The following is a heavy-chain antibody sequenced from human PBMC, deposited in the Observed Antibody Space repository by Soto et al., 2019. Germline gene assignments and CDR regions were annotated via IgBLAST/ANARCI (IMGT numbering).Heavy chain of an antibody. Sequence: QVQLQESGPGLVKPSQTLSLTCTVSGGSISSGDYYWSWIRQPPGKGLEWIGYIYYSGSTYYNPSLKSRLTISVDTSKNQFSLKLSSVTAADTAVYYCARATGIQLGYPRDFDYWGQGTLVTVSS. J-gene: IGHJ4*02. CDR1: GGSISSGDYY. V-gene: IGHV4-30-4*01. CDR3: ARATGIQLGYPRDFDY. D-gene: IGHD5-18*01. CDR2: IYYSGST.